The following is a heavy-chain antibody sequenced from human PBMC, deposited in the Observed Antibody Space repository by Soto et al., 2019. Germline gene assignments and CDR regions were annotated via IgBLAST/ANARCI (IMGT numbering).Heavy chain of an antibody. V-gene: IGHV4-59*01. Sequence: QVQLQESGPRLVKPSETLSLTCIVSGCSISKYYWSWIRQPPGKGLEWIGYIYYSGSTNYNPSLQSRVTISVDTSKNQFSLKLSSVTAADTAVYYCARAVLPATAPFDYWGQGTLVTVSS. D-gene: IGHD2-2*01. CDR3: ARAVLPATAPFDY. J-gene: IGHJ4*02. CDR2: IYYSGST. CDR1: GCSISKYY.